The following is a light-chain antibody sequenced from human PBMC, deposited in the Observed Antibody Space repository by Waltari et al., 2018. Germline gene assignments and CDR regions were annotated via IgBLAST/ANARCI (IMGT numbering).Light chain of an antibody. CDR3: QSSDSSGNDYV. J-gene: IGLJ1*01. Sequence: SLELTQSPSVAVSPGQTDGITCPGDALSTQHVYWYQQRPGQAPVLVLFKDSERPSGIPERFSGSRSGTTGTLTITGVQAEDEADYYCQSSDSSGNDYVFGPGTKVTVL. V-gene: IGLV3-25*03. CDR1: ALSTQH. CDR2: KDS.